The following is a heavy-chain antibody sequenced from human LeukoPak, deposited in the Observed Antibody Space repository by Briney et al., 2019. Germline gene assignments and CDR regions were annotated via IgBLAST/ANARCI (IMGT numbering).Heavy chain of an antibody. CDR2: IIPILGIA. D-gene: IGHD2-15*01. CDR1: GGTFSSYA. J-gene: IGHJ5*02. CDR3: ARGSAGYCSGGSCRNRFDP. Sequence: VASVKVSCKASGGTFSSYAISWVRQAPGQGLEWMGRIIPILGIANYAQKFQGRVTITADKSTSTAYMELSSLRSEDTAVYYCARGSAGYCSGGSCRNRFDPWGQGTLVTVSS. V-gene: IGHV1-69*04.